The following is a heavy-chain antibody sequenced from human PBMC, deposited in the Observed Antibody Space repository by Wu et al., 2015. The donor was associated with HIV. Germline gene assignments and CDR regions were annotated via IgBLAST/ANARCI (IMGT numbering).Heavy chain of an antibody. Sequence: QVRLVQSGAEVKVPGASVKLSCKTSGYTFANFYIHWVKQTPGRGLQWMGLINPGGTTNYAPSFQGRLALTRDTSTNTVYMDLSGLTYDDTAVYYCARPLLNLRRVAFDXWGQGTMVTVS. D-gene: IGHD2-8*02. J-gene: IGHJ3*01. V-gene: IGHV1-46*01. CDR3: ARPLLNLRRVAFDX. CDR2: INPGGTT. CDR1: GYTFANFY.